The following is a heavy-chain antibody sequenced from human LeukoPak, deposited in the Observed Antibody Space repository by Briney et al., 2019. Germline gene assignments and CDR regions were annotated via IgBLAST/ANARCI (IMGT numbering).Heavy chain of an antibody. CDR1: GFTFSSYA. CDR2: ISGSGGST. J-gene: IGHJ5*02. V-gene: IGHV3-23*01. D-gene: IGHD3-22*01. Sequence: PGGSLRLSCAASGFTFSSYAISWVRQAPGKELAWVSGISGSGGSTYYADSAKGRFTISRDNSKNTLYLQMNSLRAEDTAVYYCAKDRGNNYNTLRFDPWGQGTLVTVSS. CDR3: AKDRGNNYNTLRFDP.